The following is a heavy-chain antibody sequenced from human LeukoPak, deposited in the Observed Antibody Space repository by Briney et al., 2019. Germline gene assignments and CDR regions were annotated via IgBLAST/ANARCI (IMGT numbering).Heavy chain of an antibody. Sequence: PSETLSLTCTVSGGSISSYYWSWIRQPPGKGLEWIGYIYYSGSTNYSPSLKSRVTISVDTSKNQFSLKLSSVTAADTAVYYCAREDTAMVPGIWGQGTLVTVSS. V-gene: IGHV4-59*01. CDR2: IYYSGST. CDR3: AREDTAMVPGI. J-gene: IGHJ4*02. D-gene: IGHD5-18*01. CDR1: GGSISSYY.